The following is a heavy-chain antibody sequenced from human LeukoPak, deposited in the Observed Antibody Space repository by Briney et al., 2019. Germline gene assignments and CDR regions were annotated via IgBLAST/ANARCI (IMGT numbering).Heavy chain of an antibody. CDR1: GFTVSSNY. V-gene: IGHV3-11*05. J-gene: IGHJ4*02. D-gene: IGHD1-26*01. Sequence: KTGGSLRLSCAASGFTVSSNYMSWIRQAPGKGLEWVSYISSSSDYTNYADSVKGRFTISRDNAKNSLYLQMNSLRAEDTAVYYCARDNSGTYWGQGTLVTVSS. CDR2: ISSSSDYT. CDR3: ARDNSGTY.